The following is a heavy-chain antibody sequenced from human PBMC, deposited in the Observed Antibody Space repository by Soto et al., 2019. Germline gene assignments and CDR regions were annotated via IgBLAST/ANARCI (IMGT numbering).Heavy chain of an antibody. J-gene: IGHJ4*02. Sequence: EVQLVESGGGLVQPGRSLRLSCTASGFTFGDYAMSWFRQAPGKGLEWVGFIRSKGYGGTTEYAASVKGRFTISRDDSKSIAYLQMNSLKTEDTAVYYCTRSRYYDYIWGSYRPNYYFDYWGQGTLVTVSS. D-gene: IGHD3-16*02. V-gene: IGHV3-49*03. CDR1: GFTFGDYA. CDR3: TRSRYYDYIWGSYRPNYYFDY. CDR2: IRSKGYGGTT.